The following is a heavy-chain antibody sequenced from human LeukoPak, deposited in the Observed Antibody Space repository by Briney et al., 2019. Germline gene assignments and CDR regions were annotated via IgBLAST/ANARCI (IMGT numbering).Heavy chain of an antibody. CDR2: IYHSGST. CDR3: ARPVRFGEYNWFDP. CDR1: GYSISSGYY. Sequence: PSETLSLTCAVSGYSISSGYYWGWIRQPTGKGLEWMGSIYHSGSTYYNPSLKSRVTISVDTSKNQFSLKLSSVTAADTAVYYCARPVRFGEYNWFDPWGQGTLVTVSS. V-gene: IGHV4-38-2*01. D-gene: IGHD3-10*01. J-gene: IGHJ5*02.